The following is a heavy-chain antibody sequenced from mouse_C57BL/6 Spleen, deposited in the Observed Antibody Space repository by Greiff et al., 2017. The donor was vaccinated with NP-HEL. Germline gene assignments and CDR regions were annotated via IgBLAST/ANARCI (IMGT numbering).Heavy chain of an antibody. CDR3: TTEATTVVAKYFDV. D-gene: IGHD1-1*01. Sequence: VHVKQSGAELVRPGASVKLSCTASGFNIKDDYMHWVKQRPEQGLEWIGWIDPENGDTEYASKFQGKATITADTSSNTAYLQLSSQTSEDTAVYYCTTEATTVVAKYFDVWGTGTTVTVSS. V-gene: IGHV14-4*01. J-gene: IGHJ1*03. CDR1: GFNIKDDY. CDR2: IDPENGDT.